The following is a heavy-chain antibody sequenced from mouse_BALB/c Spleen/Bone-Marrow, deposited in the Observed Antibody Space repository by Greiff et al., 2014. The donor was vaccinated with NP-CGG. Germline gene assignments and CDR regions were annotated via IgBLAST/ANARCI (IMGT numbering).Heavy chain of an antibody. D-gene: IGHD1-2*01. CDR2: IWVDGST. Sequence: QVQLKQSGPGLVAPSQSLSITCTVSGFSLTNYGVPWVRQPPGKGLEWLGVIWVDGSTNYDSALMSRLSISKDNSKSQVFLKMNSLQADDTAMYYCARITTATGAMDYWGQGTSVTVSS. CDR1: GFSLTNYG. V-gene: IGHV2-9*02. J-gene: IGHJ4*01. CDR3: ARITTATGAMDY.